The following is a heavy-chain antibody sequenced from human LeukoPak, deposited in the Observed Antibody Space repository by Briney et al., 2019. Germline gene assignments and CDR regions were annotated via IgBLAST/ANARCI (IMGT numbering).Heavy chain of an antibody. Sequence: SETLSLTCAVYGVSFSGYYWSWIRQPPGKGLEWIGEINHSGGTNYNPSLKSRVTISVDTSKNQFSLKLSSVTAADTAVYYCARGRRYFDYWGQGTLVTVSS. CDR3: ARGRRYFDY. V-gene: IGHV4-34*01. J-gene: IGHJ4*02. CDR1: GVSFSGYY. CDR2: INHSGGT.